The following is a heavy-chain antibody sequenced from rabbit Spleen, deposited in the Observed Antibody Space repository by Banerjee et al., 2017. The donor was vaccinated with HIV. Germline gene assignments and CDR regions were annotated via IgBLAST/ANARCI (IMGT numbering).Heavy chain of an antibody. J-gene: IGHJ6*01. V-gene: IGHV1S40*01. D-gene: IGHD7-1*01. CDR1: GFSFSAGYY. CDR3: ARFYAGYGDFGYAAM. Sequence: QSLEESGGDLVKPGASLTLTCTASGFSFSAGYYMCWVRQAPGKGLEWIACIAAGSSGNTYYANWAKGRFTISKTSSTTVTLQMTSLTAADTATYFCARFYAGYGDFGYAAMWGPGTLVTVS. CDR2: IAAGSSGNT.